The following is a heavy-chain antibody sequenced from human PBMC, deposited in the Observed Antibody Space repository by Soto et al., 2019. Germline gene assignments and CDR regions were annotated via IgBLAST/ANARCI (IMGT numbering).Heavy chain of an antibody. J-gene: IGHJ6*02. V-gene: IGHV3-23*01. CDR1: GVNFRSYA. Sequence: GPQRHSYAVSGVNFRSYAVSWVRKAPGKGLEWVSAISASGGSTYYADSVKGRFTISRDNSKNTMYLQLNSLRAEDTAVYYCAKDAIAAAGRGHYYGMDVWGQGTTVTVSS. CDR3: AKDAIAAAGRGHYYGMDV. D-gene: IGHD6-13*01. CDR2: ISASGGST.